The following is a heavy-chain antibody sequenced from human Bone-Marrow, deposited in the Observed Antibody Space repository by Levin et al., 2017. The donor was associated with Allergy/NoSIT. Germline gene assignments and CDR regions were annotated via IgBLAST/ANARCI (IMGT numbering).Heavy chain of an antibody. CDR3: ARDFWSGYSEFDP. J-gene: IGHJ5*02. V-gene: IGHV4-39*07. CDR2: IYYSGIT. D-gene: IGHD3-3*01. CDR1: GGSISSSSYY. Sequence: PSQTLSLPCTVSGGSISSSSYYWGWIRQPPGKGLEWIGSIYYSGITYYNPSLKSRVTISVDTSKNQFSLELNSVTAADTALYYCARDFWSGYSEFDPWGQGTLVTVSS.